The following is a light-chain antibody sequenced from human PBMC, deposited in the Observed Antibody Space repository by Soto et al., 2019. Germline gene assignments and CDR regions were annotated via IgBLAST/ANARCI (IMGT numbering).Light chain of an antibody. Sequence: EVLLTQSPAALYLSPGETATLSCRASHSVVDNLAWYQQRPGQAPRLLIYRATSRATGVPARFSGSGTGTEFSLTIRSLQSEDFAVYYCQQYDVWPPITFGQGTRLELK. CDR1: HSVVDN. V-gene: IGKV3-15*01. J-gene: IGKJ5*01. CDR3: QQYDVWPPIT. CDR2: RAT.